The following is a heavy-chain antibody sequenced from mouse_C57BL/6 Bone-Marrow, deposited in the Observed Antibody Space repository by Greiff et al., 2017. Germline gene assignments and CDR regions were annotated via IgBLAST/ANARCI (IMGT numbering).Heavy chain of an antibody. CDR2: ISDGGSYT. J-gene: IGHJ3*01. CDR3: ARDDDYSNPWFAY. Sequence: EVQRVESGGGLVKPGGSLKLSCAASGFTFSSYAMSWVRQTPEKRLEWVATISDGGSYTYYPDNVKGRFTISRDNAKNNLYLQMSHLKSEDTAMYYCARDDDYSNPWFAYWGQGTLVTVSA. CDR1: GFTFSSYA. D-gene: IGHD2-5*01. V-gene: IGHV5-4*01.